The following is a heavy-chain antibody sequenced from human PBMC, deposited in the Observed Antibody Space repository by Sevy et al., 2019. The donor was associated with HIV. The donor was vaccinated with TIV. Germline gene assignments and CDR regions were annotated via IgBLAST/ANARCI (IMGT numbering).Heavy chain of an antibody. CDR1: GFTVSSNY. D-gene: IGHD2-2*01. V-gene: IGHV3-53*01. CDR3: ARGFRSGTSCYPDDGFDV. Sequence: GGSLRLSCAASGFTVSSNYMNWVRQAPGKGLEWVSILYSGGSTYYADSVKGRFTISRDKSKNTLYLQMNTLRAGDTAVYYCARGFRSGTSCYPDDGFDVWGQGAMVTVSS. J-gene: IGHJ3*01. CDR2: LYSGGST.